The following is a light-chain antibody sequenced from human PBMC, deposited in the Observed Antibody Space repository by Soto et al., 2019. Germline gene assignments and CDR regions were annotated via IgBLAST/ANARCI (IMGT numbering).Light chain of an antibody. V-gene: IGKV1-39*01. CDR3: QQSYSTPQT. Sequence: DIQMTESPSSLSGSRGGGVTITCRASQSISSYLNWYQQKPGKAPKLLIYAASSLQSGVPSRFSGSGSGTDFTLTISSLQPEDFATYYCQQSYSTPQTFGQGTKVDI. CDR2: AAS. CDR1: QSISSY. J-gene: IGKJ1*01.